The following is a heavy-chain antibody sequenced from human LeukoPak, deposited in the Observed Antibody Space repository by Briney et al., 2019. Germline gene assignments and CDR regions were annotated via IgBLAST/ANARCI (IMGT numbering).Heavy chain of an antibody. CDR2: ITTSDGNT. Sequence: GSLRLSCAASGFTFSSYTMSWVRQAPGKGLEWVSTITTSDGNTYYADSVKGRFTISRDNSKNTLYLQMNSLRAEDTAVYYCAKDSAPYYDSSGSPNSWGQGTLVTVSS. CDR3: AKDSAPYYDSSGSPNS. J-gene: IGHJ4*02. V-gene: IGHV3-23*01. D-gene: IGHD3-22*01. CDR1: GFTFSSYT.